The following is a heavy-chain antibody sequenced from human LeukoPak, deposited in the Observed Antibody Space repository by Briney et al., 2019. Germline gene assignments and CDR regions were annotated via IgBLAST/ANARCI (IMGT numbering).Heavy chain of an antibody. CDR2: THYTEST. CDR1: GGSISGSSYY. Sequence: SETLSLTCTVSGGSISGSSYYWGWIRQPPGNGLEYIGNTHYTESTYYNQSLKSRAIISVDTSKIQCSLKLTSVTAADTAVYYCARTPYSSGSYWDYWGQGILVTVSS. J-gene: IGHJ4*02. CDR3: ARTPYSSGSYWDY. D-gene: IGHD6-19*01. V-gene: IGHV4-39*07.